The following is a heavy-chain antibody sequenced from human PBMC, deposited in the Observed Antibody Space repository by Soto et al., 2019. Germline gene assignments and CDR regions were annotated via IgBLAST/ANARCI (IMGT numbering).Heavy chain of an antibody. CDR2: ISGSGGST. D-gene: IGHD1-26*01. CDR3: AKDLLGNSKLHGSDFDY. V-gene: IGHV3-23*01. J-gene: IGHJ4*01. Sequence: GGSLRLYCAASGFTFSSYAMSWVRQAPGKGLEWVSAISGSGGSTYYADSVKGRFTISRDNSKNTLYLQMNSLRAEDTAVYYCAKDLLGNSKLHGSDFDYWGHGTLVTVSS. CDR1: GFTFSSYA.